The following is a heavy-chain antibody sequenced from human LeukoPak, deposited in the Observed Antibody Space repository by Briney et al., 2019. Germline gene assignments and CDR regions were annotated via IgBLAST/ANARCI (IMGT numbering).Heavy chain of an antibody. D-gene: IGHD6-19*01. J-gene: IGHJ4*02. CDR2: IYHTGST. Sequence: SETLSLTCTVSGYSISSGYYWGWIRQPPGKGLEWIGSIYHTGSTDYNPSLRSRVTMSVDKSKNQFSPKLSSVTAADTAVYYCARDLAVAGTGSAYWGQGTLVTVSS. V-gene: IGHV4-38-2*02. CDR1: GYSISSGYY. CDR3: ARDLAVAGTGSAY.